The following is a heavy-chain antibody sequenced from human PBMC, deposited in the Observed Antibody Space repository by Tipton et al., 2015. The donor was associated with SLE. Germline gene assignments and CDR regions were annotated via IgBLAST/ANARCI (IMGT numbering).Heavy chain of an antibody. Sequence: GSLRLSCAASGFTFSSYAMSWVRQAPGKGLEWVSAISGSGGSTYYADSVKGRFTISRDNSKNTLYLQMNSLRTEDTAVYYCARDREDGMGFDYWGQGTLVTVSS. CDR1: GFTFSSYA. CDR3: ARDREDGMGFDY. J-gene: IGHJ4*02. CDR2: ISGSGGST. V-gene: IGHV3-23*01. D-gene: IGHD1-26*01.